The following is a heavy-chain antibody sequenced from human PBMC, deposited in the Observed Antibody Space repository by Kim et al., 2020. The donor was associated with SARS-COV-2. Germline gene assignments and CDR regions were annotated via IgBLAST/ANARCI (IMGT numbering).Heavy chain of an antibody. J-gene: IGHJ5*02. Sequence: GGSLRLSCAASGFTFSSYSMNWVRQAPGKGLEWVSYISSSSSTIYYADSVKGRFTISRDNAKNSLYLQMNSLRDEDTAVYYCARDNSGYLVPIGGRSNWFDPWGHGTLVTVSS. D-gene: IGHD3-22*01. V-gene: IGHV3-48*02. CDR1: GFTFSSYS. CDR3: ARDNSGYLVPIGGRSNWFDP. CDR2: ISSSSSTI.